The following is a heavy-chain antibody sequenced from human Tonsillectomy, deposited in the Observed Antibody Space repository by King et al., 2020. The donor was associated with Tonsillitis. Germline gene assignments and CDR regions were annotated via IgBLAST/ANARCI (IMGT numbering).Heavy chain of an antibody. V-gene: IGHV3-30*18. D-gene: IGHD3-3*01. CDR2: ISYDGSNK. CDR1: GFTFSSYG. CDR3: AKVLVVLRFLEWLTYGMDV. Sequence: VQLVQSGGGVVQPGRSLRLSCAASGFTFSSYGMHWVRQAPGKGLEWVAVISYDGSNKYYADSVKGRFTISRDNSKNMLYLQMNSLRPEDTAVYYCAKVLVVLRFLEWLTYGMDVWGQGTTVTVSS. J-gene: IGHJ6*02.